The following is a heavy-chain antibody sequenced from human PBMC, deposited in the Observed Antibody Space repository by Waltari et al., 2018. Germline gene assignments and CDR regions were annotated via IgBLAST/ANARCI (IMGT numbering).Heavy chain of an antibody. CDR1: RFDFVAYS. CDR2: IATYSDT. D-gene: IGHD1-1*01. V-gene: IGHV3-48*02. Sequence: EGQLVESGGGFVQRGGSLKVTCTASRFDFVAYSVNWVRGGPGKALEWVSYIATYSDTFYGDSVKGRFTTSRDNANNLLYLEMKSLREEDSGIYYCVRDHNWAFDLWGPGTMVTVSS. CDR3: VRDHNWAFDL. J-gene: IGHJ3*01.